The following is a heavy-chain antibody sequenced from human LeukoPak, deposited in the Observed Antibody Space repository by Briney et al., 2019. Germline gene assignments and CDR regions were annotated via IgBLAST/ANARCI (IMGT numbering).Heavy chain of an antibody. CDR2: ISRSGSST. CDR3: AKDPEYSSGSRGDY. J-gene: IGHJ4*02. D-gene: IGHD6-19*01. Sequence: GGSLRLSCAASGFILSNYAMNWVRQAPGKGLEWVSFISRSGSSTYYADSVKGRFTISRDNSKNTLYLQMNSLRAEDTAVYYCAKDPEYSSGSRGDYWGQGTLVTVSS. V-gene: IGHV3-23*01. CDR1: GFILSNYA.